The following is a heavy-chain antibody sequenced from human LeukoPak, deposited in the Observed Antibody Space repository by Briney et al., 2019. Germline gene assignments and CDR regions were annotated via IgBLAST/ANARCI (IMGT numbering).Heavy chain of an antibody. V-gene: IGHV4-34*01. CDR2: INHSGST. Sequence: ASETLSLTCAVYGGSFSGYYWSWIRQPPGKGLEWIGEINHSGSTNYNPSLKSRVTISVDTSKNQFSLKLSSVTAADTAVYYCARASVAVAGVNDYWGQRTLVTVSS. CDR1: GGSFSGYY. J-gene: IGHJ4*02. CDR3: ARASVAVAGVNDY. D-gene: IGHD6-19*01.